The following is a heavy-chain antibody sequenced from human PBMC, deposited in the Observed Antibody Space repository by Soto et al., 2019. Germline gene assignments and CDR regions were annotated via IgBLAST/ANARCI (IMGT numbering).Heavy chain of an antibody. D-gene: IGHD3-3*01. V-gene: IGHV3-15*07. CDR3: TTGRDDLHY. J-gene: IGHJ4*02. CDR2: IKSKTDGGTT. CDR1: GFTFDKVW. Sequence: EVQLVESGGGLVKPGGSLRLSCAVSGFTFDKVWMNWVRQAPGKGLEWVGRIKSKTDGGTTDYAAPVKGRFTISRDDSKNMLYLQMTGLKNEDTGMYFCTTGRDDLHYWGQGTMVTVSS.